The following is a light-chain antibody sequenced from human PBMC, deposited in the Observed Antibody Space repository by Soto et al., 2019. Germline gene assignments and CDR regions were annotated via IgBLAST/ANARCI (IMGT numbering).Light chain of an antibody. CDR2: GAS. V-gene: IGKV3-20*01. J-gene: IGKJ4*01. CDR3: QQYGSSVLT. CDR1: QSVSTNS. Sequence: ENMLTQFPDTLSLSPGERATLSCRASQSVSTNSLAWYQQKPGQAPRPLIYGASSRVTGTPDRFSGSGSGTDFTLFISRLEPEDFAVYYCQQYGSSVLTFGGGTKVDIK.